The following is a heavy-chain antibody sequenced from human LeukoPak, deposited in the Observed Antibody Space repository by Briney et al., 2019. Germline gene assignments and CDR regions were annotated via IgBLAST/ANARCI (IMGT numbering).Heavy chain of an antibody. V-gene: IGHV1-69*01. CDR2: IIPIFGTA. J-gene: IGHJ6*03. CDR1: GGTFSSYA. D-gene: IGHD6-13*01. CDR3: AKDHSSSWWSYYYYMDV. Sequence: ASVKVSCKASGGTFSSYAISWVRQAPGQGLEWMGGIIPIFGTANYAQKFQGRVTITADESTSTAYMELSSLRSEDTAVYYCAKDHSSSWWSYYYYMDVWGKGTTVTISS.